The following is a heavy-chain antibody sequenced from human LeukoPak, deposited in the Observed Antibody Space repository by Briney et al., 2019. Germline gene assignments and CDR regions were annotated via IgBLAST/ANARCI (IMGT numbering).Heavy chain of an antibody. Sequence: SETLSLTCAVYGGSFSGYYWSWIHQPPGKGLEWIGEINHSGSTNYNPSLKSRVTISVDTSKNQFSLKLSSVTAADTAVYYCARAGGTIFGVVTLRYYFDYWGQGTLVTVSS. CDR1: GGSFSGYY. D-gene: IGHD3-3*01. J-gene: IGHJ4*02. CDR2: INHSGST. CDR3: ARAGGTIFGVVTLRYYFDY. V-gene: IGHV4-34*01.